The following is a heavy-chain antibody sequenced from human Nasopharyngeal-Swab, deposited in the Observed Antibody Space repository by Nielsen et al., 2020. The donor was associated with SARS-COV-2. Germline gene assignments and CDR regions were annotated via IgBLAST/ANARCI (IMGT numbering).Heavy chain of an antibody. D-gene: IGHD6-13*01. CDR3: ARGGREGSSWQDWYFDL. J-gene: IGHJ2*01. Sequence: ASVKVSCKASGYTFTSYGISWVRQAPGQGLEWMGWISAYNGNTNYAQKLQGRVTMTTDTSTSTAYMELRSLRSEDTAVYYCARGGREGSSWQDWYFDLWGRGTLVTVSS. CDR1: GYTFTSYG. V-gene: IGHV1-18*01. CDR2: ISAYNGNT.